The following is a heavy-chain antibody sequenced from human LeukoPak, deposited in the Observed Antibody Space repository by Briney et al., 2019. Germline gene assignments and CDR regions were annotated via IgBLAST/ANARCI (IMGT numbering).Heavy chain of an antibody. J-gene: IGHJ6*03. CDR2: IKQDGSEK. V-gene: IGHV3-7*01. CDR3: ARVAIGWYMDV. Sequence: GGSLRLSCAASGFTFSNAWMSWVRQAPGKGLEWVANIKQDGSEKYYVDSVKGRFTISRDNAKNSLYLQMNSLRAEDTAVYYCARVAIGWYMDVWGKGTTVTVSS. CDR1: GFTFSNAW.